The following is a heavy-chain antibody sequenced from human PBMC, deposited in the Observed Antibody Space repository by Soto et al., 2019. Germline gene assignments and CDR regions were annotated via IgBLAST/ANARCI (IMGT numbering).Heavy chain of an antibody. CDR2: ISGSTGKT. CDR3: AKNRGSRSTYYYNMEV. J-gene: IGHJ6*02. D-gene: IGHD3-10*01. CDR1: GFTFRTYA. Sequence: GGSLRLSCAASGFTFRTYAMSWVRQAPGKGLEWVSVISGSTGKTYYADSVKGRFTISRDNSKNTLSLQMNSLRAENTAVYSCAKNRGSRSTYYYNMEVWGQGTMVTVAS. V-gene: IGHV3-23*01.